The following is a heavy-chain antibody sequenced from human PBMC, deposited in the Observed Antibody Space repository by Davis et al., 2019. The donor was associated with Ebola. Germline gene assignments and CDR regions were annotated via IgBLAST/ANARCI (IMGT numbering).Heavy chain of an antibody. D-gene: IGHD4-17*01. CDR2: IYYSGST. V-gene: IGHV4-39*01. J-gene: IGHJ6*02. Sequence: PGGSLRLSCTVSGGSISSSSYYWGWIRQPPGKGLEWIGSIYYSGSTYYNPSLKSRVTISVDTSKNQFSLQLNSVTPEDTAVYYCARYHGDYYYYGMDVWGQGTTVTVSS. CDR3: ARYHGDYYYYGMDV. CDR1: GGSISSSSYY.